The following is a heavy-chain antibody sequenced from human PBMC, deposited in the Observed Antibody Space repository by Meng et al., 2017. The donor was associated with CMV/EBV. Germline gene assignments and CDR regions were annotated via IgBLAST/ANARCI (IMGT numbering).Heavy chain of an antibody. Sequence: QVQIRQWGAGLLKPSETMSPTGAFYGGSFCGYFWSWIRQPPGKGLVWIVEINHSGSTNYNPSLKSRVTISVDTSKNQFSLKLSSVTAADTAVYYCARGGNWFDPWGQGTLVTAPQ. V-gene: IGHV4-34*01. CDR2: INHSGST. CDR3: ARGGNWFDP. J-gene: IGHJ5*02. CDR1: GGSFCGYF.